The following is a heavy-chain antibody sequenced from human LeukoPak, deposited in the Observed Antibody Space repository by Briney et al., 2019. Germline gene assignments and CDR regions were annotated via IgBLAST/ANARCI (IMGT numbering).Heavy chain of an antibody. Sequence: ASVKVSCKASGYTFTGYYMHWVRQAPGQGLEWMGWINPNSGGTIYAQKFQGRVTMTEDTSTDTAYMELSSLRSEDTAVYYCATSTWVGATLDYWGQGTLVTVSS. CDR3: ATSTWVGATLDY. D-gene: IGHD1-26*01. CDR1: GYTFTGYY. J-gene: IGHJ4*02. V-gene: IGHV1-2*02. CDR2: INPNSGGT.